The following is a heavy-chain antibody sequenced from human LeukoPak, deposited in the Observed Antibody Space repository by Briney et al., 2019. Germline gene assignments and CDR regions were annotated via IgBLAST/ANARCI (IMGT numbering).Heavy chain of an antibody. Sequence: GGSLRLSCAASGFTFSSYAMSWVRQAPGKGPEWVSAISGSGGSTYYADSVKGRFTISRDNSKNTLYLQMNSLRAEDTAVYYCAKDRELGLLWFGELLWFDYWGQGTLVTVSS. D-gene: IGHD3-10*01. CDR1: GFTFSSYA. CDR2: ISGSGGST. V-gene: IGHV3-23*01. J-gene: IGHJ4*02. CDR3: AKDRELGLLWFGELLWFDY.